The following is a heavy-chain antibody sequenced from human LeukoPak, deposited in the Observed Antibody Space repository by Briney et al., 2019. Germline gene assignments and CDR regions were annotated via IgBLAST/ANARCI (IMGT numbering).Heavy chain of an antibody. V-gene: IGHV1-8*03. CDR3: ARDLWGKGYFDY. CDR2: MNPNSGNT. D-gene: IGHD7-27*01. J-gene: IGHJ4*02. CDR1: GYTFTSYD. Sequence: ASVKVSCKASGYTFTSYDINWVRQATGQGLEWMGWMNPNSGNTGYAQKFQGRVTITRNTSISTAYMELSSLRSEDTAVYYCARDLWGKGYFDYWGQGTLVTVSS.